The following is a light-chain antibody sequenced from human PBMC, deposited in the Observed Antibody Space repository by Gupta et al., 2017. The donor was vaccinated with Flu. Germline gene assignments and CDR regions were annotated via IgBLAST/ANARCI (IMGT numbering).Light chain of an antibody. CDR1: NVRSNT. V-gene: IGLV3-21*02. CDR3: QVWDRSSDHVV. CDR2: DDS. Sequence: SVLTQPPSVSVAPGQSARITCAGDNVRSNTMNWFPPSPGQAPVLVISDDSDRPSGSPERFSGANSGNTATLTISRVEAGDEADYYCQVWDRSSDHVVFGGGTKLTVL. J-gene: IGLJ2*01.